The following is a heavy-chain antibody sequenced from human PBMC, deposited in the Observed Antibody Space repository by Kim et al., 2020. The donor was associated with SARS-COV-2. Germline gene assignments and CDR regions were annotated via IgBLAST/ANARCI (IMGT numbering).Heavy chain of an antibody. CDR3: AKRARITMVRGVRGEYYYGRDV. CDR2: ISGSGGST. Sequence: GGSLRLSCAASGFTFSSYAMSWVRQAPGKGLEWVSAISGSGGSTYYADSVKGRFTISRDNSKNTLYLQMNSLRAEDTAVYYCAKRARITMVRGVRGEYYYGRDVWGQGTTVTVSS. V-gene: IGHV3-23*01. D-gene: IGHD3-10*01. J-gene: IGHJ6*02. CDR1: GFTFSSYA.